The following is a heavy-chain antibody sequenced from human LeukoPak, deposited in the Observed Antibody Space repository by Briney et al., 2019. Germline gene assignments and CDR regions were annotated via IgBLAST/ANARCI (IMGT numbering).Heavy chain of an antibody. V-gene: IGHV3-48*03. D-gene: IGHD3-22*01. CDR2: ISSSGSTI. CDR1: GFTFSSYE. CDR3: ARGSKHYYDSSGFDY. Sequence: GGSLRLSCAASGFTFSSYEMNSVRQAPGKGLEWVSYISSSGSTIYYADSVKGRFTISRDNAKNSLYLQMNSLRAEDTAVYYCARGSKHYYDSSGFDYWGQGTLVTVSS. J-gene: IGHJ4*02.